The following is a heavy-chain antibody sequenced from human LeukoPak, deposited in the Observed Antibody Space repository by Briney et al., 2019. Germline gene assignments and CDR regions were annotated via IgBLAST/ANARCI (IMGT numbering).Heavy chain of an antibody. J-gene: IGHJ5*02. Sequence: GRSLRLSCAASGFTFNSYAMHWVRQAPGKGLEWVAVISYDGSNKYYADSVKGRFTISRDNSKNTLYLQMNSLRAEDTAVYYCARDNSGDYEGWFDPWGQGTLVTVSS. CDR1: GFTFNSYA. CDR3: ARDNSGDYEGWFDP. CDR2: ISYDGSNK. V-gene: IGHV3-30-3*01. D-gene: IGHD4-17*01.